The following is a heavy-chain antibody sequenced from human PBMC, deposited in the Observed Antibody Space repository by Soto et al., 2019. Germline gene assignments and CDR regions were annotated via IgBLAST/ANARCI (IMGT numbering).Heavy chain of an antibody. V-gene: IGHV2-5*02. Sequence: QITLKESGPTLVKPTQTLTLTCTFSGFSLSTSGVGVGWIHQPPGKALEWLALIYWDDDKRYSPSLKSRLTITKDTSKNQVVLTMTNMDPVDTATYYCALAYYDYVWGSYRSRSWFDPWGQGTLVTVSS. CDR1: GFSLSTSGVG. CDR3: ALAYYDYVWGSYRSRSWFDP. CDR2: IYWDDDK. D-gene: IGHD3-16*02. J-gene: IGHJ5*02.